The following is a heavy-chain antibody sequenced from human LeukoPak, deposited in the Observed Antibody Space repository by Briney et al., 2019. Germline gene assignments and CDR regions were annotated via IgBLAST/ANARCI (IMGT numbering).Heavy chain of an antibody. CDR2: IFYTGST. D-gene: IGHD3-22*01. V-gene: IGHV4-31*03. J-gene: IGHJ4*02. Sequence: SETLSLTCTVSGGSISSGGYYWSWIRQHPGKGLECIGYIFYTGSTYYNPSLKSRVTISVDTSKNQFSLKLSSVTAADTAVYYCAREVDSSGYYPLWGQGTLVTVSS. CDR3: AREVDSSGYYPL. CDR1: GGSISSGGYY.